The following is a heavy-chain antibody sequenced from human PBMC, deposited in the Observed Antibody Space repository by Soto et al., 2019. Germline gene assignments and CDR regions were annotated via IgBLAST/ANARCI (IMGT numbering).Heavy chain of an antibody. Sequence: QVTLKESGPVLVKPTEPLTLTCTVSGFSLSNARMGVSWIRQPPGKALEWLAHIFSNDEKSYSTSLKSRLTISTDTSKSQVVLTMTNMDPVDTATYYCARLVGATTLLFDYWGQGTLVTVSS. D-gene: IGHD5-12*01. V-gene: IGHV2-26*01. CDR1: GFSLSNARMG. J-gene: IGHJ4*02. CDR2: IFSNDEK. CDR3: ARLVGATTLLFDY.